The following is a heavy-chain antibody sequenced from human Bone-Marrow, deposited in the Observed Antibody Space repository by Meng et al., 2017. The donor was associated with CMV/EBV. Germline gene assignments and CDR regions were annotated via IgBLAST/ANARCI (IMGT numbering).Heavy chain of an antibody. CDR1: GYSFTSYW. J-gene: IGHJ6*02. D-gene: IGHD5-18*01. Sequence: GESLKISCKGSGYSFTSYWIGWVRQMPGKGLEWMGIIYPGDSDTRYSPSFQGQGTISADKSITTDYLQWSSLKASDTAMYYCSRHDRYSYGAPVYYYGMDFWGQGTTVTVSS. V-gene: IGHV5-51*01. CDR3: SRHDRYSYGAPVYYYGMDF. CDR2: IYPGDSDT.